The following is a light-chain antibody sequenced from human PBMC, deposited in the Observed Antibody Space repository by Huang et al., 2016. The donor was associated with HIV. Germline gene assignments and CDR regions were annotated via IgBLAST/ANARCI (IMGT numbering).Light chain of an antibody. CDR2: GAS. CDR1: QSISSSY. V-gene: IGKV3-20*01. Sequence: EIVLTQSPGTLSLSPGERATLACRASQSISSSYVAWYQQLRGQAPRLLIYGASIRASGIPDRFSGSGSGTDFTLTINRLEPEDFAVYSCQQYGASPYTFGQGTKLHIK. CDR3: QQYGASPYT. J-gene: IGKJ2*01.